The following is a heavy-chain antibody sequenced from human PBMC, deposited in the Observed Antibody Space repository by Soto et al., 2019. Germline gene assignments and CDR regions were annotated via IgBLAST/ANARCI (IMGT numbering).Heavy chain of an antibody. D-gene: IGHD3-10*01. CDR1: GFTFSSYA. CDR2: ISSDGGST. Sequence: EVQLVESGGGLVQPGGSLRLSCSASGFTFSSYAMHWVRQAPGKGLEYVSAISSDGGSTYYADSVKGRFTISRDNSKNTLYLQMSSLRAEDTAVYYCVNAESAGGSGSYYYTMDVWGQGTTVTVSS. V-gene: IGHV3-64D*06. J-gene: IGHJ6*02. CDR3: VNAESAGGSGSYYYTMDV.